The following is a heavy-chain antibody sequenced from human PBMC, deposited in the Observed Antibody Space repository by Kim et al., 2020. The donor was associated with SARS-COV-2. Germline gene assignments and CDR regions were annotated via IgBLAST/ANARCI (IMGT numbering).Heavy chain of an antibody. CDR3: ASGTRQWLVRAPYYYYMDV. Sequence: KSRVTISVDTSKNQFSLKLSSVTAADTAVYYCASGTRQWLVRAPYYYYMDVWGKGTTVTVSS. D-gene: IGHD6-19*01. J-gene: IGHJ6*03. V-gene: IGHV4-34*01.